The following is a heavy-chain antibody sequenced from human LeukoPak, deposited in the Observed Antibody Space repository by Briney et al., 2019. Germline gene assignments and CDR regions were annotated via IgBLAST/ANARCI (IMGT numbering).Heavy chain of an antibody. D-gene: IGHD6-19*01. Sequence: PSETLSLTCTVSGGSVSSGSYYWSWIRQPPGKGLEWIGYIYYSGSTNYNPSLKSRVTISVDTSKNQFSLKLSSVTAADTAVYYCARERYSSGWDDAFDIWGQGTMVTVSS. CDR3: ARERYSSGWDDAFDI. V-gene: IGHV4-61*01. J-gene: IGHJ3*02. CDR2: IYYSGST. CDR1: GGSVSSGSYY.